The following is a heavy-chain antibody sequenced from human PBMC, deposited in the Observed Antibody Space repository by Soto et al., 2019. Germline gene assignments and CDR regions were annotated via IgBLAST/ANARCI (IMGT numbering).Heavy chain of an antibody. CDR2: ISYDGSDK. V-gene: IGHV3-30*18. Sequence: QVHLVESGGGVVQPGRSLRLSCVDSGFTFSTYGMHWVRKAPGKGLVWVAAISYDGSDKYYEDYVKGRFTISRDNSRNTLYLQINNLRAEDTAVYYCAKTPWERNYSNYFDYWGQENLVTVSS. CDR3: AKTPWERNYSNYFDY. J-gene: IGHJ4*02. D-gene: IGHD1-7*01. CDR1: GFTFSTYG.